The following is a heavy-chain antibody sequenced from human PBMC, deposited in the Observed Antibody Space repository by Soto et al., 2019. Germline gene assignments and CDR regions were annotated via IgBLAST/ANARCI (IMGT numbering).Heavy chain of an antibody. CDR3: ASAIGSGSYSDY. J-gene: IGHJ4*02. CDR1: GGSISSGDYY. D-gene: IGHD3-10*01. CDR2: IYYSGST. Sequence: SETLSLTCTVSGGSISSGDYYWSWIRQPPGKGLEWIGYIYYSGSTYYNPSLKSRVTISVDTSKNQFSLKLSSVTAADTAVYYCASAIGSGSYSDYWGQGTLVTVSS. V-gene: IGHV4-30-4*01.